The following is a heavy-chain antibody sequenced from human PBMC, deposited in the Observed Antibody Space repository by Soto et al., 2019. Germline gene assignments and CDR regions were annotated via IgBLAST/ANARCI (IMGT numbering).Heavy chain of an antibody. D-gene: IGHD2-8*02. CDR1: GGTFSRYT. V-gene: IGHV1-69*02. Sequence: QVQLVQSGAEVKKPGSSVKVSCKASGGTFSRYTFTWVRQAPGQGLEWMGRIIPILDIPNYAQNFQGRVTITADKSTSTAYMELSSLRSDDTAVYYCASNFTGVLVLGTSPPGGDNYGWDVWGQGTTVTVSS. CDR3: ASNFTGVLVLGTSPPGGDNYGWDV. J-gene: IGHJ6*02. CDR2: IIPILDIP.